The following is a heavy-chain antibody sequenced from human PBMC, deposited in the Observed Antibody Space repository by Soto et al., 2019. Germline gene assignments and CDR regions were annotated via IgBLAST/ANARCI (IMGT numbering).Heavy chain of an antibody. V-gene: IGHV4-4*07. D-gene: IGHD4-17*01. CDR3: ARSPAYGDYANLDT. CDR2: IHSTRSP. J-gene: IGHJ5*02. Sequence: SETLSLTCTVSGDSVSKYYWNWIRQPAGKGLEWIGRIHSTRSPNYNPSPKSRVTMSVDTSKNQFSLKLNLTSVTAADTAVYYCARSPAYGDYANLDTWGQGTLVTVSS. CDR1: GDSVSKYY.